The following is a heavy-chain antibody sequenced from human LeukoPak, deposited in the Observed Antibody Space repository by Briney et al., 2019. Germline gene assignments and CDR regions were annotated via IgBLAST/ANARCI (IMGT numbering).Heavy chain of an antibody. V-gene: IGHV4-34*01. J-gene: IGHJ4*02. CDR3: ARGRGLRYFDWLDY. D-gene: IGHD3-9*01. CDR2: INHSGST. Sequence: SETLSLTCAVYGGSFSGYYWSWIRQPPGKGPKWIGEINHSGSTNYNPSLKSRVTISVDTSKNQFSLKLSSVTAADTAVYYCARGRGLRYFDWLDYWGQGTLVTVSS. CDR1: GGSFSGYY.